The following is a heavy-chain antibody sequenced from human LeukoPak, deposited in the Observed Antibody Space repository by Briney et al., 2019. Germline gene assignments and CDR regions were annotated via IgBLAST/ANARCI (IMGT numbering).Heavy chain of an antibody. CDR3: ARSRGYYYDFVDY. D-gene: IGHD3-22*01. V-gene: IGHV3-7*01. CDR1: GFIFSNYW. CDR2: IKRDGSER. Sequence: GGSLRLSCVASGFIFSNYWMSWVRQAPGKGLEWVANIKRDGSERYYVDSVKGRFTISRDNAKNSLYLQMNSLRDEDTAVYYCARSRGYYYDFVDYWGQGTLVTVSS. J-gene: IGHJ4*02.